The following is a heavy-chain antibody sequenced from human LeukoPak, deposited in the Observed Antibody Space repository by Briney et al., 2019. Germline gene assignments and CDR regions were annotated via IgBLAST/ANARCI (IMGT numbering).Heavy chain of an antibody. CDR2: IYSGGST. Sequence: GGSLRLSCAASGFTVSSNYMSWVRQAPGKGLEWVSVIYSGGSTYYADSVKGRFTISRDNSKNTLYLQMNSLRAEDTAVYYCTRALSSDNWFASHWGQGTLVTVSS. D-gene: IGHD1-1*01. CDR1: GFTVSSNY. CDR3: TRALSSDNWFASH. V-gene: IGHV3-66*01. J-gene: IGHJ4*02.